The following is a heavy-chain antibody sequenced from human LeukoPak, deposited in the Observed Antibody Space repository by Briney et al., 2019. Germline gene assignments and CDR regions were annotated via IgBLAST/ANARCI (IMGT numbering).Heavy chain of an antibody. V-gene: IGHV1-69*06. D-gene: IGHD3-22*01. J-gene: IGHJ4*02. CDR2: IIPIFGTA. CDR3: ARDLAGYYDSSGYYVY. CDR1: GGTFISYA. Sequence: SVKVSCKASGGTFISYAISWVRQAPGQGLEWMGGIIPIFGTANYAQKFQGRVTITADKSTSTAYMELSSLRSEDTAVYYCARDLAGYYDSSGYYVYWGQGTLVTVSS.